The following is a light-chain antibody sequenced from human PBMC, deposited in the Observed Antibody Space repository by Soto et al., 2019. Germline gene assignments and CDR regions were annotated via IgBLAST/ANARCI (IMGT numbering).Light chain of an antibody. V-gene: IGKV1-5*01. Sequence: IQLTQSPSTLPASVGDRVTLTCRASQSISNWLAWYQQKPGTAPTLLIYHASILETAVPSRFSGNGTGTEFTLTISSLQPGDFATYYCQQYNSYSFGQGSRVEIK. CDR2: HAS. CDR3: QQYNSYS. CDR1: QSISNW. J-gene: IGKJ1*01.